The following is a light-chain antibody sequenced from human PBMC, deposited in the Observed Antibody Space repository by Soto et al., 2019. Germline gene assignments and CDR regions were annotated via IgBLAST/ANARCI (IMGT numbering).Light chain of an antibody. CDR1: QYINTR. CDR2: QTS. CDR3: QQYADWPKT. J-gene: IGKJ1*01. V-gene: IGKV3D-15*01. Sequence: EIVLTQSPATLSSFPGDRVTLSCRASQYINTRLAWYQHRPGQSPRLLIYQTSLRAAGIPARFSGSGSGTEFTLTISSLQSEDFAVYFCQQYADWPKTFGQGTKVDI.